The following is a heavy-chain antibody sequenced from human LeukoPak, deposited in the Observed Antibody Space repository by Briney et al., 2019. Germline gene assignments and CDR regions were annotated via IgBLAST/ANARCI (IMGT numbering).Heavy chain of an antibody. CDR2: IYHSGST. Sequence: PSETLSLTCAVSGYSISSGYYWGWIRQPPGKGLEWIGSIYHSGSTYYNPSLKSRVTISVDTSKNQFSLKLSSVTDADTAVYYCARVLGGEQLFDYWGPGTLVTVSS. D-gene: IGHD6-13*01. CDR1: GYSISSGYY. V-gene: IGHV4-38-2*01. J-gene: IGHJ4*02. CDR3: ARVLGGEQLFDY.